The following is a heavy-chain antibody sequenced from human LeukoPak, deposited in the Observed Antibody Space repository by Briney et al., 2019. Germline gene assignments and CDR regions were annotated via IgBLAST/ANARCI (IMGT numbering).Heavy chain of an antibody. Sequence: PGGSLRLSCAASGFTFSSYSMNWVRQAPGKGLEWVSSISSSSSYINYADSVKGRFTISRDNAKNSLYLQMNSLRAEDTAVYYCARDRSPIAAAGQRHFQHWGQGTLVTVSS. CDR3: ARDRSPIAAAGQRHFQH. D-gene: IGHD6-13*01. V-gene: IGHV3-21*01. J-gene: IGHJ1*01. CDR2: ISSSSSYI. CDR1: GFTFSSYS.